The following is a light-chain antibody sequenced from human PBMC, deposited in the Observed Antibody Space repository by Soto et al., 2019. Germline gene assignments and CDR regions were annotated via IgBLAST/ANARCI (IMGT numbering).Light chain of an antibody. J-gene: IGKJ2*01. CDR2: DAS. CDR3: QQYNNWPPRYT. V-gene: IGKV3-15*01. Sequence: EIVMTQSPATLSVSPGARATLSCRASQSVNTNLAWYQQKPGQAPRLLIYDASTRATGIPARFSGSGSGTEFTLTISRLQSEDFAVYYCQQYNNWPPRYTFGQGTKLEIK. CDR1: QSVNTN.